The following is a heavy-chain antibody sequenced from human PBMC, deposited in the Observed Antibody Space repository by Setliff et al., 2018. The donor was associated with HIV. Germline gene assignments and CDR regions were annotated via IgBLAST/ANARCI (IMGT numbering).Heavy chain of an antibody. D-gene: IGHD3-10*01. CDR2: ISHSGST. V-gene: IGHV4-34*01. J-gene: IGHJ4*02. Sequence: TSETLSLTCAVYGGSFSGYYWSWIRQPPGKGLEWIGSISHSGSTYYNPSLKSRVTISVDTSKNQFSLKLSSVTAADTAVYYCARHEITMVRGVTIKAGYSFDYWGQGTLVTVPQ. CDR3: ARHEITMVRGVTIKAGYSFDY. CDR1: GGSFSGYY.